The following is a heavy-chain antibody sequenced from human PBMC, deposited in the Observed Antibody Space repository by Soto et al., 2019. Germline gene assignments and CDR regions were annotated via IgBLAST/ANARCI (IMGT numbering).Heavy chain of an antibody. CDR3: AKRAYSSGWYLGFFDY. J-gene: IGHJ4*02. CDR2: ISGSGGST. CDR1: GFTFSNYA. Sequence: GGSLRLSCAASGFTFSNYAMSWVRQAPGKGLEWVSAISGSGGSTYYADSVKGRFTISRDNSKNTLYLQMNTLRAEDTAVYYCAKRAYSSGWYLGFFDYWGQGTLVTVSS. V-gene: IGHV3-23*01. D-gene: IGHD6-19*01.